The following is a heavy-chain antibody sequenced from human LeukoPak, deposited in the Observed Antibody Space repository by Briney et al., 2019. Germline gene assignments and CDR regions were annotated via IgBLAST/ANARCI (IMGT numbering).Heavy chain of an antibody. CDR2: MKPNSGNT. D-gene: IGHD2-2*01. CDR3: ARSVLGYCSSTSCRAPGAFDI. Sequence: ASVKVSCKASGYTFTNYDINWVRQASGQGLEWVGYMKPNSGNTGYAQKFQGRVTMTRDTSISTAYMELSSLRSEDTAVYYCARSVLGYCSSTSCRAPGAFDIWGQGTMVTVSS. V-gene: IGHV1-8*01. CDR1: GYTFTNYD. J-gene: IGHJ3*02.